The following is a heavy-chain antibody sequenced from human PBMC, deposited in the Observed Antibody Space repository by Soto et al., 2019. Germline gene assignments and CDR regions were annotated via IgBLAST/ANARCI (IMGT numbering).Heavy chain of an antibody. CDR3: AREGRVTATQYYFDY. D-gene: IGHD2-21*02. Sequence: QVQLVESGGGVVQPGRSLRLSCAASGFTFSSYGMHWVRQAPGKGLEWVAVIWYDGSNKYYADSVKGRFTISRDNSKNTLYRHMNSLRAEDTAVYYGAREGRVTATQYYFDYWGQGTLVTVSS. V-gene: IGHV3-33*01. CDR1: GFTFSSYG. CDR2: IWYDGSNK. J-gene: IGHJ4*02.